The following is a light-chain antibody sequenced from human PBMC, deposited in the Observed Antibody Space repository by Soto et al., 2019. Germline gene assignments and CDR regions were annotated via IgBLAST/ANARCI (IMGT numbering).Light chain of an antibody. J-gene: IGLJ2*01. CDR1: SSDVGGYNY. CDR2: DVS. Sequence: QSALTQPASVSGSPGQSITISCTGTSSDVGGYNYVSWYQQHPGKAPKLMVYDVSNRPSDISDRFSGSKSGNTASLTISGLQAEDEAEYYCSSYTSSTTVVFGGGTKLTVL. V-gene: IGLV2-14*03. CDR3: SSYTSSTTVV.